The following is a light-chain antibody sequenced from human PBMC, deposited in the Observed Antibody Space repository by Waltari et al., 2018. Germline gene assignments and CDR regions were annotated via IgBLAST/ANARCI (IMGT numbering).Light chain of an antibody. J-gene: IGLJ2*01. CDR2: EVI. CDR3: CSYVGGSSLI. CDR1: SSHVGSYNL. V-gene: IGLV2-23*02. Sequence: QSALAQPASVSGSPGQSITISCTGTSSHVGSYNLVSWYQQHPGKVPKLMIYEVIKRPSGVSNRFSGSKSGNTASLTISGLQAEDEADYYCCSYVGGSSLIFGGGTKLTVL.